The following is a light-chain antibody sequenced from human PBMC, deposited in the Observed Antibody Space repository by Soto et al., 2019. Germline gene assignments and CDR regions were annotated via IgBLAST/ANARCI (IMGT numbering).Light chain of an antibody. CDR1: QSVSSK. J-gene: IGKJ5*01. CDR3: QQRSNWPIT. CDR2: DAS. Sequence: EIVMTQSPATLSVSPGEGATLSCRASQSVSSKLAWYQQKPGQAPRLLIYDASNRATGIPARFSGSGSGTDFTLTISRLEPEDFAVYYCQQRSNWPITFGQGTRLEIK. V-gene: IGKV3-11*01.